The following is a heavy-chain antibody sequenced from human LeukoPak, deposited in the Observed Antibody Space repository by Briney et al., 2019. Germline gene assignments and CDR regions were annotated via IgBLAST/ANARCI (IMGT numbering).Heavy chain of an antibody. CDR1: GFTFSSSA. CDR2: ISSDSSII. D-gene: IGHD6-19*01. J-gene: IGHJ4*02. V-gene: IGHV3-48*01. CDR3: ARPYGGMAVAGN. Sequence: GGSLRLSCAASGFTFSSSAMNWVRQAPGKGLEWVSYISSDSSIIYYADSVKGRFTISRDNGKNSLNLQLNSLRAEDTAVYFCARPYGGMAVAGNWGQGTLVSVSS.